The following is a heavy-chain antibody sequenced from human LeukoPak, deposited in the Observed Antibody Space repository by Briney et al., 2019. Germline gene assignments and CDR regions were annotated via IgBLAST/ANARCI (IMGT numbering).Heavy chain of an antibody. CDR1: GGSISSYY. CDR3: ARSSRGYSYGPFDY. V-gene: IGHV4-59*08. CDR2: IYYSGST. D-gene: IGHD5-18*01. J-gene: IGHJ4*02. Sequence: SETLSLTCTVSGGSISSYYWNWIRQPPGKGLEWIGYIYYSGSTNYNPSLRSRVTMSVDTSKSQCSLKLSSVTAADTAVYYCARSSRGYSYGPFDYWGQGALVTVSS.